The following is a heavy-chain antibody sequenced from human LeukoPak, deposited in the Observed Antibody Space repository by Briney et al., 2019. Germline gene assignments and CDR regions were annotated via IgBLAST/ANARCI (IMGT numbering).Heavy chain of an antibody. Sequence: GGSLRLSCAASGFTFSSYEMNWLRHAPGKGREWFSYISSSGSNISYADSGKGRITSSRDNTTNYLYLHMNSLEATDRAVCYCASPPTGSTWLPWGQGALVTVSS. CDR2: ISSSGSNI. V-gene: IGHV3-48*03. CDR3: ASPPTGSTWLP. D-gene: IGHD2-2*01. J-gene: IGHJ4*02. CDR1: GFTFSSYE.